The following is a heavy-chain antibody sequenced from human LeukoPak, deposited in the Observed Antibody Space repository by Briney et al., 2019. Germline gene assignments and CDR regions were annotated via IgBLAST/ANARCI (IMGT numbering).Heavy chain of an antibody. V-gene: IGHV3-64*01. J-gene: IGHJ4*02. CDR2: ISRNGGDT. CDR1: GFNFSSYA. Sequence: GGSLRLSCTATGFNFSSYAMHWVRQGPGKGLEFVSAISRNGGDTSYGNSVRGRFIISRDNSKNTVYLQMGSLRSEDAGVYYCARIPEYWGQGTLVAVSS. CDR3: ARIPEY.